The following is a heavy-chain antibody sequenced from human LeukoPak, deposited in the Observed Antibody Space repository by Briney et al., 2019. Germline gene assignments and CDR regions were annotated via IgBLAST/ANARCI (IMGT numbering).Heavy chain of an antibody. CDR3: AKVLIWTYGSWNYYKGAFDI. V-gene: IGHV3-23*01. CDR2: ISDSGGRI. J-gene: IGHJ3*02. CDR1: GFTFNSYA. Sequence: GGSLRLSCAASGFTFNSYAMTWVRQAPGKGLEWVSVISDSGGRIYYADSVKGRLTISRDNSKNTLYLHMNSLRAEDTAVYYCAKVLIWTYGSWNYYKGAFDIWGQGTMVTVFS. D-gene: IGHD3-10*01.